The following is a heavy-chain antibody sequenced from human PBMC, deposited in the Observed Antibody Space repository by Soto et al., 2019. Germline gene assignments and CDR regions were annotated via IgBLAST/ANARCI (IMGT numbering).Heavy chain of an antibody. J-gene: IGHJ4*02. Sequence: QERLVQSGAEVRKPGSSVKVSCKVTGGTSTRYAINWVRQAPGQGLEWMGGIVPMFGTSKYAQKFQGRVTITADTSTNIAYMELRSLRSEDTAVHYCNRGSEYDFWSGYLWGQVTLVSVSS. CDR1: GGTSTRYA. CDR3: NRGSEYDFWSGYL. V-gene: IGHV1-69*06. D-gene: IGHD3-3*01. CDR2: IVPMFGTS.